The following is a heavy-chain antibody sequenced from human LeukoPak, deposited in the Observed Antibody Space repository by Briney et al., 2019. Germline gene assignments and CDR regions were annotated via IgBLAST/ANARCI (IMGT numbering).Heavy chain of an antibody. D-gene: IGHD3-10*01. V-gene: IGHV3-43D*03. Sequence: GGSLRLSCAASGFTFDDYAMHWVRQAPGKGLEWVSLISWDGGSTYYADSVKGRFTISRDNSKNSLYLQMNSLRAEDTALYYCAKDRDGSGSYHFSRGMDVWGQGTTVTVSS. CDR1: GFTFDDYA. CDR3: AKDRDGSGSYHFSRGMDV. CDR2: ISWDGGST. J-gene: IGHJ6*02.